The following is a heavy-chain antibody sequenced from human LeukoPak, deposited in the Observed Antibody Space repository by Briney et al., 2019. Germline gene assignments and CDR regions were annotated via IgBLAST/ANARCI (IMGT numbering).Heavy chain of an antibody. CDR1: GYTFTRYY. J-gene: IGHJ3*02. Sequence: ASVKVSCKASGYTFTRYYMHWVRQAPGQGLEWMGWINPNSGGTNYAQKFQCRVTMTRDTSISTAYMELSRLRSDDTAVYYCARPRGGYDFWSGYPSLFDIWGQGTMVTVSS. D-gene: IGHD3-3*01. CDR3: ARPRGGYDFWSGYPSLFDI. CDR2: INPNSGGT. V-gene: IGHV1-2*02.